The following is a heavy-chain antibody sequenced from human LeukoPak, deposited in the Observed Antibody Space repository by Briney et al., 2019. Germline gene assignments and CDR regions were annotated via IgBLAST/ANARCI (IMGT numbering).Heavy chain of an antibody. J-gene: IGHJ4*02. Sequence: GASVKVSCKPSGYTFTGHYIHWVRQAPGQGLEWMGWINPNSGGTKFAQKFQGRVTMTRDMSISTAYMELSRLRSDDTAVYYCARVNYCSYGVFHSYDYWGQGTLVTVSS. CDR3: ARVNYCSYGVFHSYDY. V-gene: IGHV1-2*02. CDR1: GYTFTGHY. CDR2: INPNSGGT. D-gene: IGHD2-8*01.